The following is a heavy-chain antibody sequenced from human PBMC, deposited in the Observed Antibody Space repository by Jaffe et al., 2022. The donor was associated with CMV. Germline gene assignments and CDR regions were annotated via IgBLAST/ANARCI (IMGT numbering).Heavy chain of an antibody. Sequence: QVQLVESGGGVVQPGRSLRLSCAASGFTFSSYGMHWVRQAPGKGLEWVAVIWYDGSNKYYADSVKGRFTISRDNSKNTLYLQMNSLRAEDTAVYYCARDRGGKQWLVAFDIWGQGTMVTVSS. J-gene: IGHJ3*02. CDR2: IWYDGSNK. CDR1: GFTFSSYG. D-gene: IGHD6-19*01. CDR3: ARDRGGKQWLVAFDI. V-gene: IGHV3-33*01.